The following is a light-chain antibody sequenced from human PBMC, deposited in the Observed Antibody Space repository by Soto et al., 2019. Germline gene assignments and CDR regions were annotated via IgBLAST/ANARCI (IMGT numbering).Light chain of an antibody. CDR1: QDISNY. CDR2: DAS. CDR3: QQYDNLPIT. J-gene: IGKJ5*01. V-gene: IGKV1-33*01. Sequence: DIQMTQSPSSLSASVGDRVTITCQASQDISNYLNWYQQKPGKAPKLLIYDASNLETEVPSRFSGSGSGTDFTFTISILQPEDIATYYCQQYDNLPITFGQGTRLEIK.